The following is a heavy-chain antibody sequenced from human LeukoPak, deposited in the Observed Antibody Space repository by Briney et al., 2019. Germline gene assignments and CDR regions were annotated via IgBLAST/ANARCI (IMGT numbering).Heavy chain of an antibody. CDR2: ISAYNGNT. V-gene: IGHV1-18*01. CDR1: GYTFTSYG. CDR3: ARGCSSTSCYHFRWFDP. J-gene: IGHJ5*02. D-gene: IGHD2-2*01. Sequence: ASAKVSCKASGYTFTSYGISWVRQAPGQGLEWMGWISAYNGNTNYAQKLQGRVTMTTDTSTSTAYMELRSLRSDDTAVYYCARGCSSTSCYHFRWFDPWGQGTLVTVSS.